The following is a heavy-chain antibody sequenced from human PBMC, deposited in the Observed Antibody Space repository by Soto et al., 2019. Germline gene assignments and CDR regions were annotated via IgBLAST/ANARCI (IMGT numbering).Heavy chain of an antibody. CDR1: GGSFNTYH. Sequence: QVQLQQWGAGLVKPSETLSLSCAVYGGSFNTYHWTWIRQPPGKGLEWIGEITHSGTTYYNPALQSRVGLSMDTSQKQFSLRLTSVTGADTAGYLLARGRNPSIAAMINYLDSLGQGTLVNGSS. CDR3: ARGRNPSIAAMINYLDS. V-gene: IGHV4-34*01. CDR2: ITHSGTT. D-gene: IGHD2-2*01. J-gene: IGHJ4*02.